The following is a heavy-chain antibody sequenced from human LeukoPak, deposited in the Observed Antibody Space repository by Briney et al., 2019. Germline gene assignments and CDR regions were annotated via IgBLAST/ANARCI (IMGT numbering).Heavy chain of an antibody. J-gene: IGHJ4*02. Sequence: SETLSLTCTVSGGSISSSSYYWGWIRQPRGKGLEWIGSIYYSGSTYYNPSLKSRVTISVDTSKNQFSLKLSSVTAADTAVYYCARRIGGYFDYWGQGTLVTVSS. CDR1: GGSISSSSYY. D-gene: IGHD3-3*01. CDR2: IYYSGST. CDR3: ARRIGGYFDY. V-gene: IGHV4-39*01.